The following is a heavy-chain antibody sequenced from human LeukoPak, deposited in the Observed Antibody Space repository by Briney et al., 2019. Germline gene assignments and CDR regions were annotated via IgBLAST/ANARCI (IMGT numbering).Heavy chain of an antibody. J-gene: IGHJ5*02. Sequence: PSETLSLTCTVSGGSIGNTSYYWGWIRQPPGKGLEWIGSIYYSGSTYYNPSLKSRVTISVDTSKNQFSLKLSSVTAADTAVYYCARHATFGGVKRDNNWFDPWGQGTLVTVSS. D-gene: IGHD3-16*01. CDR3: ARHATFGGVKRDNNWFDP. V-gene: IGHV4-39*01. CDR1: GGSIGNTSYY. CDR2: IYYSGST.